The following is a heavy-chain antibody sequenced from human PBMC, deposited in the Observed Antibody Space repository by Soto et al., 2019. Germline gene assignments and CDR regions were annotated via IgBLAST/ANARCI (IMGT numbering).Heavy chain of an antibody. Sequence: QVQLVESGGDVAQPGRSLRVSCAASGFTFSDYGMHWVRQAPGKGLEWVAAISYAGSNQYYADSVKGRFTISRNNSKNTRYLQMNSLRAEDTAVYYCAKDYGSSCYGIAYWGRGTLFIGSS. CDR1: GFTFSDYG. J-gene: IGHJ4*02. D-gene: IGHD6-13*01. V-gene: IGHV3-30*18. CDR2: ISYAGSNQ. CDR3: AKDYGSSCYGIAY.